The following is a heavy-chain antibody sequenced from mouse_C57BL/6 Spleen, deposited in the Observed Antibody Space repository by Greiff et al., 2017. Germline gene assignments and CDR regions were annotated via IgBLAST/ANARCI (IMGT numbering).Heavy chain of an antibody. Sequence: EVQGVESGGGLVKPGGSLKLSCAASGFTFSDSGMHWVRQAPEKGLEWVAYISSGSSTIYYADQVKGRFTISRDNAKNTLFLQMTSLRSENTAMDYYANSLFAYGGQGTLVTVSA. D-gene: IGHD6-2*01. CDR1: GFTFSDSG. CDR2: ISSGSSTI. V-gene: IGHV5-17*01. J-gene: IGHJ3*01. CDR3: ANSLFAY.